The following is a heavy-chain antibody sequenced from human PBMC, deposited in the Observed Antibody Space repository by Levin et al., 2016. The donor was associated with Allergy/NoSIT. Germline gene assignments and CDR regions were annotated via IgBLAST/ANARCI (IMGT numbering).Heavy chain of an antibody. J-gene: IGHJ6*02. CDR2: ISYDGRNK. CDR1: GFAFSTYS. CDR3: ARFQGATPTYAMDV. V-gene: IGHV3-30*04. Sequence: GESLKISCAASGFAFSTYSMHWVRQAPDKGLEWVAVISYDGRNKYYADSVKGRFTISRDNSKNTLYLQMNSLRAEDTAIYYCARFQGATPTYAMDVWGQGTTVTVSS. D-gene: IGHD2-15*01.